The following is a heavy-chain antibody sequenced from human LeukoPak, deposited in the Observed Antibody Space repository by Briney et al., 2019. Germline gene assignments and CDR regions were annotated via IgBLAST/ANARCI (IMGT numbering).Heavy chain of an antibody. CDR2: ISSSGSTI. CDR3: ARGTTVTSYYFDY. D-gene: IGHD4-17*01. CDR1: GLTFSDYY. J-gene: IGHJ4*02. V-gene: IGHV3-11*01. Sequence: GGSLRLSCAASGLTFSDYYMSWIRQAPGKGLEWVSYISSSGSTIYYADSVKGRFTISRDNAKNSPYLQMNSLRAEDTAVYYCARGTTVTSYYFDYWGQGTLVTASS.